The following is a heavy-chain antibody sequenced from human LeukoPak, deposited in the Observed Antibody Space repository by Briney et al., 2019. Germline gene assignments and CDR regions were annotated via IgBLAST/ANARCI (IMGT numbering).Heavy chain of an antibody. CDR1: GFTFSDYY. D-gene: IGHD3-9*01. CDR3: ASKYDILTGFDY. V-gene: IGHV3-11*01. Sequence: GGSLRLSCAASGFTFSDYYMSWIRQAPGKGLEWVSYISSSGSSIYYADSEKGRFTISRDNAKNSLYLQMNSLRAEDTAVYYCASKYDILTGFDYWGQGTLVTVSS. CDR2: ISSSGSSI. J-gene: IGHJ4*02.